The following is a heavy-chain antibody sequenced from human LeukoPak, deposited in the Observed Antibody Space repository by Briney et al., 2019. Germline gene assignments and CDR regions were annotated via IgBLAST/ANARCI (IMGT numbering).Heavy chain of an antibody. CDR3: ARVGDGLNDAFDI. D-gene: IGHD5-24*01. V-gene: IGHV1-2*06. Sequence: WASVTVSCKASGYTFTGYFMNWVRQAPGQGLEWMGRINPNNGCTNYAQNFQVRVTMTRDTSISKAYKELSILRSEDTAVYYCARVGDGLNDAFDIWGQGTMVTVSS. CDR1: GYTFTGYF. CDR2: INPNNGCT. J-gene: IGHJ3*02.